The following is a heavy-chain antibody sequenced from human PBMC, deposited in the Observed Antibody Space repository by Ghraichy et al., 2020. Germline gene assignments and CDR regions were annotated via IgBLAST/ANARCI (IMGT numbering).Heavy chain of an antibody. D-gene: IGHD3-10*02. CDR3: ASRNPMYTLDV. CDR2: INRSGST. Sequence: SETLSLTCAVYGGSFSGYYWTWIRQPPGKGLEWIGEINRSGSTKYTPSLTSRVTISVATSKSQFSLKLSSVTAADTAVYYCASRNPMYTLDVWGQGTTVTVSS. CDR1: GGSFSGYY. V-gene: IGHV4-34*01. J-gene: IGHJ6*02.